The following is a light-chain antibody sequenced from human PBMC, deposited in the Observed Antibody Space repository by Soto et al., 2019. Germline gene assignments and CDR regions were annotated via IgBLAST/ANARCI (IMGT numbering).Light chain of an antibody. Sequence: ELVMTQSPATLSVSPGERSTLSCRASQIVSSNLAGYQQKPAQAPRHLIYGASTSAAGRAARFSGSGSGTEFTITISSLLYEDVAVYYCQQYYNWPPITFGQGTRLEI. CDR3: QQYYNWPPIT. V-gene: IGKV3-15*01. CDR1: QIVSSN. CDR2: GAS. J-gene: IGKJ5*01.